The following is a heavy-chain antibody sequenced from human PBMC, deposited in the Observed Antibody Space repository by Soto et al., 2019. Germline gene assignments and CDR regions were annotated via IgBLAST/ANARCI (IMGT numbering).Heavy chain of an antibody. V-gene: IGHV4-39*01. CDR3: ARRDAGGSRCWYESRYFDY. D-gene: IGHD6-13*01. J-gene: IGHJ4*02. Sequence: QLQLQESGPGLVKPSETLSLTCTVSGGSISSSSYYWGWIRQPPGKGLEWIGSIYYSGSTYYNPSLKRRVTISVAASKNQCSLRLRHVTAADTAVSYCARRDAGGSRCWYESRYFDYWGQGTLVTVSS. CDR1: GGSISSSSYY. CDR2: IYYSGST.